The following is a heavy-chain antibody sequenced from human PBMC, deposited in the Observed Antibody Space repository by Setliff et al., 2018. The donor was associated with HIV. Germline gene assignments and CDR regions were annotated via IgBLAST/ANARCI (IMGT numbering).Heavy chain of an antibody. Sequence: PSETLSLTCTVSGASIISASHYWTWIRQPAGKGLEYIGHVYASGGTDYNPSLKTRVTISVDTSKNQFSLKLSSVTAADTAVYYCARGVVDYFDYWGQGTLVTVSS. CDR1: GASIISASHY. V-gene: IGHV4-61*09. CDR2: VYASGGT. CDR3: ARGVVDYFDY. J-gene: IGHJ4*02.